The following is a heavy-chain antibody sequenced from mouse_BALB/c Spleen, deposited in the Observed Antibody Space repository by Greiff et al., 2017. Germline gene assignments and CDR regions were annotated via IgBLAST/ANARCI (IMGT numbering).Heavy chain of an antibody. D-gene: IGHD1-1*01. CDR3: ARGDYYGSSYEDY. CDR1: GYTFTSYY. V-gene: IGHV1S56*01. Sequence: QVQLQQSGPELVKPGASVRISCKASGYTFTSYYIHWVKQRPGQGLEWIGWIYPGNVNTKYNEKFKGKATLTADKSSSTAYMQLSSLTSEDSAVYFCARGDYYGSSYEDYWGQGTTLTVSS. CDR2: IYPGNVNT. J-gene: IGHJ2*01.